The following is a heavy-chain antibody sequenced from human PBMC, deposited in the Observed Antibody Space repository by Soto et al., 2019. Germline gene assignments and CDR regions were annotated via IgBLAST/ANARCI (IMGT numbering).Heavy chain of an antibody. CDR3: AREPRWEQLEDAFDI. CDR1: GFTFSSYE. Sequence: EVQLVESGGGLVQPGGSLRLSCAASGFTFSSYEMNWVRQAPGKGLEWVSYISSSGSTIYYADSVKGRFTISRDNAKNSLYLQMNSLRAEDTAVYYCAREPRWEQLEDAFDIWGQGTMVTVSS. V-gene: IGHV3-48*03. J-gene: IGHJ3*02. D-gene: IGHD1-26*01. CDR2: ISSSGSTI.